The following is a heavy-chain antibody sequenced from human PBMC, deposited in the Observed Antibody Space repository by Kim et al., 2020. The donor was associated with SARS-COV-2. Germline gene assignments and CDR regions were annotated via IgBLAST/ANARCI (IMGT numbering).Heavy chain of an antibody. D-gene: IGHD6-19*01. CDR2: FDPEDGET. J-gene: IGHJ5*02. CDR3: ATGPAVAGTGTWFDP. Sequence: ASVKVSCKVSGYTLTDLSMHWVRQAPGKGLEWMGGFDPEDGETIYAQKFQGRVTMTEDTTTDTAYMELSSLRSEDTAVYYCATGPAVAGTGTWFDPWGQGTLVTVSS. CDR1: GYTLTDLS. V-gene: IGHV1-24*01.